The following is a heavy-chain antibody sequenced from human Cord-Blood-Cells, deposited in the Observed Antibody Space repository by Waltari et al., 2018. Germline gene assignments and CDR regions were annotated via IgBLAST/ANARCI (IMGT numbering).Heavy chain of an antibody. V-gene: IGHV3-53*01. Sequence: EVQLVESGGGLIQPGGSLRLSCAASGFTVSSNYMSWVRQAPGKGLEWVSVIYSGGSTYYADSVKGRFTISRDNAENTLYLQMNSLRAEDTAVYYCARERREYYDSSGYYFDYWGQGTLVTVSS. CDR3: ARERREYYDSSGYYFDY. D-gene: IGHD3-22*01. J-gene: IGHJ4*02. CDR2: IYSGGST. CDR1: GFTVSSNY.